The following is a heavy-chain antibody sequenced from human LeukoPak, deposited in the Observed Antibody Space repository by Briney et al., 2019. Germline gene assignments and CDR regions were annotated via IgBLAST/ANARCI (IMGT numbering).Heavy chain of an antibody. Sequence: ASVKVSCKASGYTFTGYYMHWVRQAPGQGLEWMGWINPISGGTKYAQNFQGRVTMTRDTSISTAYMELSRLRSDDTAVYYCARDQNYYGSGSYYNVDYWGQGTLVTVSP. CDR3: ARDQNYYGSGSYYNVDY. CDR2: INPISGGT. J-gene: IGHJ4*02. V-gene: IGHV1-2*02. CDR1: GYTFTGYY. D-gene: IGHD3-10*01.